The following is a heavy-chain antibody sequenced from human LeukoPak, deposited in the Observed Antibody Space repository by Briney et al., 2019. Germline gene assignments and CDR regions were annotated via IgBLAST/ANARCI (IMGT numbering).Heavy chain of an antibody. D-gene: IGHD4-17*01. CDR1: GFTFSSYG. Sequence: SGRSLILSCAASGFTFSSYGMHWVRQAPGRGLEWVAVIWYDGSNKYYADSVKGRFTISRDNSKNTLYLQMNSLRAEDTAVYYCAGRTVTDAFDIWGQGTMVTVSS. CDR2: IWYDGSNK. V-gene: IGHV3-33*08. J-gene: IGHJ3*02. CDR3: AGRTVTDAFDI.